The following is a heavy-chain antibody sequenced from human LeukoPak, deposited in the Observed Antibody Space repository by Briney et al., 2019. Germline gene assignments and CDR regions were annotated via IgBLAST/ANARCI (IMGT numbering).Heavy chain of an antibody. CDR2: INSDGSST. CDR3: ARDPPRGYWGSGDWYFDL. CDR1: GFTFSSYW. J-gene: IGHJ2*01. V-gene: IGHV3-74*01. D-gene: IGHD5-12*01. Sequence: GGSLRLSCAASGFTFSSYWMHWVRQAPGKGLVWVSRINSDGSSTSYADSVKGRFTISRDNAKSTLYLQMNSLRAEDTAVYYCARDPPRGYWGSGDWYFDLWGRGTLVTVSS.